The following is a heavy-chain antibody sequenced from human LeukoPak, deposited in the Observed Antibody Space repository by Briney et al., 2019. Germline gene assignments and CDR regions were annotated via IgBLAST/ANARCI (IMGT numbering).Heavy chain of an antibody. Sequence: ASVKVSCKASGYTFTSYDINWVRQAPGQGLEWMGWMNPNSGNTGYAQKFQGRVTVTRNTSISTAYMELSSLRSEDTAVYYCARAYCSSTSCYTDYLDYWGQGTLVTVSS. CDR2: MNPNSGNT. D-gene: IGHD2-2*02. V-gene: IGHV1-8*01. CDR1: GYTFTSYD. CDR3: ARAYCSSTSCYTDYLDY. J-gene: IGHJ4*02.